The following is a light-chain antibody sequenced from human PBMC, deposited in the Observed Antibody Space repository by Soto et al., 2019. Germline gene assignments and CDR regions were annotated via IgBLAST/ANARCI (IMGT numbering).Light chain of an antibody. Sequence: QSVLTQPPSASGTPGQRVTISCSGSSSNIGSNPVNWYQQLPGTAPKLLIYYNNQRPSGVPDRFSGSKSGTSASLVISGLQSEDEADYYCAAWDDSLHGHVFGTGTKLTVL. V-gene: IGLV1-44*01. CDR3: AAWDDSLHGHV. J-gene: IGLJ1*01. CDR1: SSNIGSNP. CDR2: YNN.